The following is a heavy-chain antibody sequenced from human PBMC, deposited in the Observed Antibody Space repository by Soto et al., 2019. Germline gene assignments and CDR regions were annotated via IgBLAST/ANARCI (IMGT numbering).Heavy chain of an antibody. CDR1: GFTFSSCA. CDR3: TRDPYGMDV. Sequence: GGSLRLSCAASGFTFSSCAMGWVRQAPGKGLEWVSDIIDSGGSTYYADSVKGRFTISRDNAKNSLYLQMNSLRDEDTAVYYCTRDPYGMDVWGQGTTVTVSS. CDR2: IIDSGGST. V-gene: IGHV3-23*01. J-gene: IGHJ6*02.